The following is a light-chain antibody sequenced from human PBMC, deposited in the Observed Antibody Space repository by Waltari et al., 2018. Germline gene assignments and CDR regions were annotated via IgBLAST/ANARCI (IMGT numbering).Light chain of an antibody. J-gene: IGLJ2*01. V-gene: IGLV1-44*01. CDR1: SSNIGKNT. CDR3: ATWDDSLQGVV. CDR2: INT. Sequence: QSVLTQPPSTSGTPGQRVTISCSGSSSNIGKNTVNWYQQLPGAAPKLLMSINTPRPSGVPDRVAGSKSGTSASLAISELQSEDEADYYCATWDDSLQGVVFGGGTKLTVL.